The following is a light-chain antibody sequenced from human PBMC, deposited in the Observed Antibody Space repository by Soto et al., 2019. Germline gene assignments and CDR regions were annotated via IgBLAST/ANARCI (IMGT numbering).Light chain of an antibody. CDR2: DVS. Sequence: QSVLTQSPSASGSPGQSVTISCTGTSNDVGGYNSVSWYQQHPGKAPKVMIYDVSKRPSGVPDRFSGSKSGNTASLTVSALQAEDEADYYCAAWDDSLNGYVFATGTKVTVL. V-gene: IGLV2-8*01. CDR1: SNDVGGYNS. CDR3: AAWDDSLNGYV. J-gene: IGLJ1*01.